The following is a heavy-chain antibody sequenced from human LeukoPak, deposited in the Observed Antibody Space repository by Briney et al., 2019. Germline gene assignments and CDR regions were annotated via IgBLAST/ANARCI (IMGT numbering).Heavy chain of an antibody. CDR1: GFIFSSYW. CDR2: MNSEGSST. J-gene: IGHJ4*02. D-gene: IGHD1-26*01. CDR3: VLGIVGAHIRDY. V-gene: IGHV3-74*01. Sequence: GGSLTLSCASSGFIFSSYWIHWVRRAPGKGLVWVSRMNSEGSSTSYAHSVKGRFTISRDNAKNTLYLQMNSLRAEDTAVYYCVLGIVGAHIRDYWGQGTPVTASS.